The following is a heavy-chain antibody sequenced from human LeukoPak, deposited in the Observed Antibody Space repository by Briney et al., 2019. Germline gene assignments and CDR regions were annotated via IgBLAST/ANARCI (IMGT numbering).Heavy chain of an antibody. D-gene: IGHD1-26*01. V-gene: IGHV1-69*13. CDR2: IIPIFGTA. CDR1: VGTFSSYA. J-gene: IGHJ4*02. Sequence: RASVKVSCKASVGTFSSYAISWVRQAPGQGLEWMGGIIPIFGTANYAQKFQGRVTITADESTSTAYMELSSLRSEDTAVYYCARDRSGSYYGFDYWGQGTLVTVSS. CDR3: ARDRSGSYYGFDY.